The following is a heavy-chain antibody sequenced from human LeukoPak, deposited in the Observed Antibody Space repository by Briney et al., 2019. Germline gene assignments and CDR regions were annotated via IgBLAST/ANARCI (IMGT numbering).Heavy chain of an antibody. CDR1: GFTFSSYT. Sequence: GGSLRLSCTGSGFTFSSYTMNWVRQAPGEGLEWASSISPSGSSTWHADSAKGRFTISRDNARNSVHLQMTNLRVDDTAVYFCARDFLGESGAAGPRGQGILVTVSS. CDR3: ARDFLGESGAAGP. V-gene: IGHV3-21*01. D-gene: IGHD2-8*02. CDR2: ISPSGSST. J-gene: IGHJ4*02.